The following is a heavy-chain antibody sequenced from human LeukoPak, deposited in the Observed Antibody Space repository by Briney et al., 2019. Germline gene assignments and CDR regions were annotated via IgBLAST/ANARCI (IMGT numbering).Heavy chain of an antibody. Sequence: SETLSLTCTVSGSSISSYYRSWIRQPPGKGLEWIGYIYYSGSTNYNPSLKSRVTISVDTSKNQFSLRLSSVTAADTAVYYCARADGGNTEYDYWGQGTLVTVSS. CDR3: ARADGGNTEYDY. V-gene: IGHV4-59*01. J-gene: IGHJ4*02. CDR1: GSSISSYY. D-gene: IGHD4-23*01. CDR2: IYYSGST.